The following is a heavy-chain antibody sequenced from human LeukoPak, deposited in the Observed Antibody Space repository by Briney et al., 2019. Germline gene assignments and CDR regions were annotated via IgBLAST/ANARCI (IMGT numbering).Heavy chain of an antibody. CDR3: ARDTADWFDH. CDR1: GFTFSSYA. J-gene: IGHJ5*02. D-gene: IGHD5-18*01. CDR2: ISYDGSNK. Sequence: GGSLRLSCAASGFTFSSYAMHWVRQAPGKGLEWVAVISYDGSNKYYADSVKGRFTISRDNSKNTLYLQMNSLRAEDTAVYYCARDTADWFDHWGQGTLVTVSS. V-gene: IGHV3-30-3*01.